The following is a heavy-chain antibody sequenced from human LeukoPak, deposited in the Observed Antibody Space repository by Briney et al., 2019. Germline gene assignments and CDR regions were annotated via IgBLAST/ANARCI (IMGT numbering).Heavy chain of an antibody. CDR3: ARGNWFDP. Sequence: SETLSLTCIVSGGSISSTTYYWGWIRQPPGKRLEWIGSIYYSGNTYYNPSLKSRVTISIDTSKNQFSLNLNSVTAADTALYSCARGNWFDPWGQGTLVTVSS. V-gene: IGHV4-39*02. J-gene: IGHJ5*02. CDR1: GGSISSTTYY. CDR2: IYYSGNT.